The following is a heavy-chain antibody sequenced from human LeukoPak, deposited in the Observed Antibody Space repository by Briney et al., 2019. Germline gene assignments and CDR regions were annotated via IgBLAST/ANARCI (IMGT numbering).Heavy chain of an antibody. D-gene: IGHD2/OR15-2a*01. CDR3: AREGPRGNSQFDY. CDR1: GFTFSAFW. J-gene: IGHJ4*02. CDR2: INSDDSRT. V-gene: IGHV3-74*01. Sequence: GGSLRLSCAASGFTFSAFWMHWVRQAPGKGLVWVSRINSDDSRTTYADSVKGRFTISRDNAKNTLYLQMNSLRAEDTAVYYCAREGPRGNSQFDYWGQGTLVTVSS.